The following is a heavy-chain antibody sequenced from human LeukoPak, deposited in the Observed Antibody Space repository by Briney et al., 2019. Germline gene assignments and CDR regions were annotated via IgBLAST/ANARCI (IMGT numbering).Heavy chain of an antibody. CDR2: IYYTGST. V-gene: IGHV4-59*02. Sequence: SETLSLTCTISGGSVSDYYWSWIRQSPGKGLEWIGYIYYTGSTTYNPSLKSRVTISVDKSKNQFSLKLSSVTAADTAVYYCARASHDYGDYSHFDYWGQGTLVTVSS. J-gene: IGHJ4*02. D-gene: IGHD4-17*01. CDR3: ARASHDYGDYSHFDY. CDR1: GGSVSDYY.